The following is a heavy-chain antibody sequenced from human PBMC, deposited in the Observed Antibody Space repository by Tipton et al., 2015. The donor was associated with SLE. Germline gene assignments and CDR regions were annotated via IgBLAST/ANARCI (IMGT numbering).Heavy chain of an antibody. D-gene: IGHD3-10*01. CDR3: ARYIRGWGIDY. CDR2: IYYSGST. Sequence: TLSLTCTVSGGSISSSSYYWGWIRQPPGKGLEWIGSIYYSGSTNYNPSLKSRVTISVDASKNQFSLKLSSVSAADTAMYYCARYIRGWGIDYWGQGTLVTVSS. V-gene: IGHV4-39*07. J-gene: IGHJ4*02. CDR1: GGSISSSSYY.